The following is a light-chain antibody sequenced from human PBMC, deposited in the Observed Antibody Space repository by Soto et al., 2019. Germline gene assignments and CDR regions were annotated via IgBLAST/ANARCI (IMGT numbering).Light chain of an antibody. J-gene: IGKJ4*01. CDR1: QRVSSY. V-gene: IGKV3-11*01. Sequence: EIVLTQSPATLSLSPGERATLTCRASQRVSSYLAWYQQKPGQPPRLLIYNASNRATGIPARFSGSGSGTDFTLTTSSLEPEDIAVYYCEQRSIWPQTFGGGTKEDIK. CDR3: EQRSIWPQT. CDR2: NAS.